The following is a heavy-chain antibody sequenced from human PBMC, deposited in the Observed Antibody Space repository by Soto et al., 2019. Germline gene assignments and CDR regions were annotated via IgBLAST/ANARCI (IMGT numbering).Heavy chain of an antibody. V-gene: IGHV2-5*01. D-gene: IGHD3-3*01. J-gene: IGHJ4*02. Sequence: SGPTLVNPTQTLTLTCTFSVFSLSTSGVGVGWIRQPPGKALEWLALIYWNDDKRYSPSLKSRLTITKDTSKNQVVLTMTNMDPVDTATYYCARVLEWSPPDYFDYWGQGTLVTVSS. CDR2: IYWNDDK. CDR3: ARVLEWSPPDYFDY. CDR1: VFSLSTSGVG.